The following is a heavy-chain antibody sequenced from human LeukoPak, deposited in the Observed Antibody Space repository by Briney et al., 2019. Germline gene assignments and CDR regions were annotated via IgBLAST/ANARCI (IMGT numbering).Heavy chain of an antibody. D-gene: IGHD6-13*01. V-gene: IGHV3-30*01. J-gene: IGHJ6*04. CDR2: ISYNGSNK. CDR1: GFTFSSYA. Sequence: GGSLRLSCAASGFTFSSYAMHWVRQAPGKGLEWVAVISYNGSNKYYADSVKGRFTISRDNSKNTLYLQMNSLRAEDTAVYYCASIAAAGRDVWGKGTTVTVSS. CDR3: ASIAAAGRDV.